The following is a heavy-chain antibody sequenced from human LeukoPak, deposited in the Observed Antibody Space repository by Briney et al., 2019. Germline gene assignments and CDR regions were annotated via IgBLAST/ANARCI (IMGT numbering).Heavy chain of an antibody. J-gene: IGHJ5*02. CDR2: IYYSGST. D-gene: IGHD3-3*01. Sequence: PSETLSLTCTVSGGPISSSSYYWGWIRQPPGKGLEWIGSIYYSGSTYYNPSLKSRVTISVDTSKNQFSLKLNSVTAADTAVYYCARVPYYDFWSGFDPWGQGTLVTVSS. CDR3: ARVPYYDFWSGFDP. V-gene: IGHV4-39*01. CDR1: GGPISSSSYY.